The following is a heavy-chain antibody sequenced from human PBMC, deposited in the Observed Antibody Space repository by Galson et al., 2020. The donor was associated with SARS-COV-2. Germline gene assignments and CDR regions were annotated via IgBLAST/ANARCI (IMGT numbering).Heavy chain of an antibody. CDR1: GFTFSSYG. V-gene: IGHV3-33*01. CDR3: ARALKVRGVIITEDAFDI. CDR2: IWYDGSNK. Sequence: GESLKISCAASGFTFSSYGMHWVRQAPGKGLEWVAVIWYDGSNKYYADSVKGRFTISRDNSKNTLYLQMNSLRAEDTAVYYCARALKVRGVIITEDAFDIWGQGTMVTVSS. D-gene: IGHD3-10*01. J-gene: IGHJ3*02.